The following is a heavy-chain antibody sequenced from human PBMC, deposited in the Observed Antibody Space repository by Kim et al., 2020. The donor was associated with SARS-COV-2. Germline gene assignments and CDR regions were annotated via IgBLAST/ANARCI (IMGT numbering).Heavy chain of an antibody. CDR3: ARVGDYDY. CDR2: SSTK. V-gene: IGHV3-48*02. D-gene: IGHD4-17*01. J-gene: IGHJ4*02. Sequence: SSTKYYADSVKGRFTISRDNAKNSLYLQMNSLRDEDTAVYYCARVGDYDYWGQGTLVTVSS.